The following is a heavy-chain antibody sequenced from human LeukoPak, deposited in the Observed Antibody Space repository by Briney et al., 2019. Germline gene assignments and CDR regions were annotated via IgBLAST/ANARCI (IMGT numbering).Heavy chain of an antibody. CDR2: ISGSGGGT. V-gene: IGHV3-23*01. J-gene: IGHJ4*03. D-gene: IGHD6-13*01. Sequence: GGSLRLSCAASGFTLSNYAMSWVRQAPGKGLEWVSTISGSGGGTYYVDSVRGRFTISRDNSKNTLYLQMNSLRAEDTAVYFCAKGHEESWYEGYFDYWGQGTLVTVSS. CDR3: AKGHEESWYEGYFDY. CDR1: GFTLSNYA.